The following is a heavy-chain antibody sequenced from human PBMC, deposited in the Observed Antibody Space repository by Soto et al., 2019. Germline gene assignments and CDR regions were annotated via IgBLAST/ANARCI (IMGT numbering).Heavy chain of an antibody. D-gene: IGHD6-25*01. CDR3: ARDNLELRHDAFDI. J-gene: IGHJ3*02. Sequence: ASVKVSCTASGDTFTSYGSSWVRQAPGQGLEWMGWISAYNGNTNYAQKLQGRVTMTTDTSTSTAYMELRSLRSDDTAVYYCARDNLELRHDAFDIWGQGTMVTVSS. CDR2: ISAYNGNT. CDR1: GDTFTSYG. V-gene: IGHV1-18*01.